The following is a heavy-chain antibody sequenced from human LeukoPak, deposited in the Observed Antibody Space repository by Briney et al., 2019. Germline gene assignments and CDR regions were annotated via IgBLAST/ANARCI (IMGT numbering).Heavy chain of an antibody. Sequence: ASVKVSCKASGYTFNTYGITWVRQAPGQGLEWMGWINPNSGGTNYAQKFQGRVTMTRDTSISTAYMELSRLRSDDTAVYYCARDPVYSSYPLDYWGQGTLVTVSS. V-gene: IGHV1-2*02. CDR3: ARDPVYSSYPLDY. J-gene: IGHJ4*02. D-gene: IGHD6-19*01. CDR2: INPNSGGT. CDR1: GYTFNTYG.